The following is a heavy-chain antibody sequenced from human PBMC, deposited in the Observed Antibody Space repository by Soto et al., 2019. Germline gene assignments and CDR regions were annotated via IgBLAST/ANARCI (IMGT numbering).Heavy chain of an antibody. Sequence: QVQLVQSGAEVKKPGSSVKVSCKASGDTFTIFAISWVRQAPGQGLEWMGGIIPTIGTTNYAQRFQGRITITGDEATGTGYMELSSLKSEDTAVYYCARDLGSGYDPGDYWGQGTLVTVSS. V-gene: IGHV1-69*12. J-gene: IGHJ4*02. D-gene: IGHD5-12*01. CDR1: GDTFTIFA. CDR3: ARDLGSGYDPGDY. CDR2: IIPTIGTT.